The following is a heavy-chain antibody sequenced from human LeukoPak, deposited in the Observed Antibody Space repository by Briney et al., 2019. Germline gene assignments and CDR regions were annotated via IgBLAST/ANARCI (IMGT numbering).Heavy chain of an antibody. J-gene: IGHJ4*02. V-gene: IGHV3-23*01. CDR2: ITGNGGST. D-gene: IGHD6-19*01. CDR3: ASPRDSSGWYYFDY. CDR1: GFTFSSYA. Sequence: GGSLRLSCAASGFTFSSYAMSWVRQAPGKGLEWISAITGNGGSTYYADSVEGRFTISRDNSKNTLYLQMNSLRAEDTAVYYCASPRDSSGWYYFDYGGQGTLVTASS.